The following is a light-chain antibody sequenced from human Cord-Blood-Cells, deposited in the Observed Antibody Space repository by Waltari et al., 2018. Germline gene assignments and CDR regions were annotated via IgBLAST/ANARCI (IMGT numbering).Light chain of an antibody. Sequence: QSALTQPRSVSGSPGQSVTISCTATSSDVGCYTYVSWYQQHPGNAPKLMIYDVIKRPSGVPDRFSGSKSGNTASLTISGLQAEDEADYYCCSYAGSYTLVFGGGTKLTVL. CDR2: DVI. J-gene: IGLJ2*01. CDR3: CSYAGSYTLV. CDR1: SSDVGCYTY. V-gene: IGLV2-11*01.